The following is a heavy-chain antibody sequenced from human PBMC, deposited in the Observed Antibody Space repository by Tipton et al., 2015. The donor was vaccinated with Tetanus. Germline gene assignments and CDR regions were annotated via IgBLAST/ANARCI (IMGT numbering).Heavy chain of an antibody. CDR3: NIPDFVLDCGGYCYVN. J-gene: IGHJ6*02. Sequence: SLRLSCAASGFTFDDYTMHWVRQAPGKGLEWVGRIKSRNDDGTTEYAAPGKGRITISRDDSRDILYLQMNSLKTEDTAVYYCNIPDFVLDCGGYCYVNWGQETSVSVSS. D-gene: IGHD2-21*02. CDR1: GFTFDDYT. V-gene: IGHV3-15*05. CDR2: IKSRNDDGTT.